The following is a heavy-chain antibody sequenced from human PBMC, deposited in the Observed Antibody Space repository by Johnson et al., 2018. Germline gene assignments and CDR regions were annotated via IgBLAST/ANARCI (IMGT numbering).Heavy chain of an antibody. J-gene: IGHJ3*02. CDR2: IYYSGST. CDR1: GGSISSYY. V-gene: IGHV4-59*01. D-gene: IGHD3-22*01. Sequence: QVQLQESGPGLVKPSETLSLTCTVSGGSISSYYWSWIRQPPGKGLEWIGYIYYSGSTNYNPSLKRRVTISVDTSKNQFSLKLSSVTAADTAVYYCARMVGGYYDSSDAFDIWGQGTMVTVSS. CDR3: ARMVGGYYDSSDAFDI.